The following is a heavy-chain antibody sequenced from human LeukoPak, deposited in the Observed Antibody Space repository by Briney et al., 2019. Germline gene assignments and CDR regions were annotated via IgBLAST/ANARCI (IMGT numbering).Heavy chain of an antibody. J-gene: IGHJ4*02. CDR3: ARRAIVGEHDY. CDR2: RYHTGST. CDR1: GYSISSGYY. D-gene: IGHD1-26*01. Sequence: SETLSLTCAVSGYSISSGYYWGWIRQPPGKGLEWIGSRYHTGSTHYNPSLKSRVTMSLDMSKNQFSLKLSSVTAADTAVYYCARRAIVGEHDYWGQGTLVTVSS. V-gene: IGHV4-38-2*01.